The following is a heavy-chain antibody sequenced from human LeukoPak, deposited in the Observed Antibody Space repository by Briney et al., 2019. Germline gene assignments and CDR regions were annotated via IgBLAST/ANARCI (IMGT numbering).Heavy chain of an antibody. CDR3: APHPSSGYYAY. CDR1: GGSISSSSYY. D-gene: IGHD3-22*01. Sequence: SETLSLTCTVSGGSISSSSYYWGWIRQPPGKGLEWIGSIYYSGSTYYNPSLKSRVTISVDTSKNQFSLKLSSVTAADTAVYYCAPHPSSGYYAYWGQGTLVTVSS. J-gene: IGHJ4*02. CDR2: IYYSGST. V-gene: IGHV4-39*01.